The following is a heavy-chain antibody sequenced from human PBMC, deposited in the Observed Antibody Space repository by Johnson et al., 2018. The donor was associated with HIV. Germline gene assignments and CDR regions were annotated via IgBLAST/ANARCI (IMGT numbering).Heavy chain of an antibody. V-gene: IGHV3-23*04. CDR3: ARDRARDAFDV. Sequence: VQLVESGGGLVQPGGSLRLSCAASGFTFSSYAMSWIRQAPGKGLEWVSYISSGGTTNYADSVKGRFTISRYTSQNTVFLQMNSLRAEDTAVYYCARDRARDAFDVWGQGTMVTVSS. CDR1: GFTFSSYA. CDR2: ISSGGTT. J-gene: IGHJ3*01.